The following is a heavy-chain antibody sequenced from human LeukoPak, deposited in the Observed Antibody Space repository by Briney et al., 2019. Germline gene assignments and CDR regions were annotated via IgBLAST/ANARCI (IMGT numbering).Heavy chain of an antibody. Sequence: GASVKVSCKASGYTFTGYYMHWVRQAPGQGLEWMGWINPNSGGTNYAQKFQGRVTMTRDTSISTAYMELSRLRSDDTGVYYCARAXSXSTXVVRGTSXFXYWGQGTXVTVS. D-gene: IGHD3-10*01. J-gene: IGHJ4*02. CDR1: GYTFTGYY. V-gene: IGHV1-2*02. CDR2: INPNSGGT. CDR3: ARAXSXSTXVVRGTSXFXY.